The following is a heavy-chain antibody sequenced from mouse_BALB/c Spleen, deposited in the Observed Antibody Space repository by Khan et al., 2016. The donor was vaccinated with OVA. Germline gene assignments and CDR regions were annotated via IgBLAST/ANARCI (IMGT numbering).Heavy chain of an antibody. CDR3: ANHGCSSGWLTY. V-gene: IGHV1-7*01. Sequence: VQLQESGAELAKPGASVKMSCKASGYTFTNYWMHWVKQRPGQGLEWIGYINPSTGYSEYNQKFKDKATLTADKSSSTAYIQLSSLTSEDSAVFDCANHGCSSGWLTYWGQGTLVTVSA. J-gene: IGHJ3*01. CDR2: INPSTGYS. CDR1: GYTFTNYW. D-gene: IGHD1-1*01.